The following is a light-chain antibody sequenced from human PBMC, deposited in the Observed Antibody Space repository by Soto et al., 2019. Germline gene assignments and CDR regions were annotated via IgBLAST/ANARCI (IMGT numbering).Light chain of an antibody. V-gene: IGKV1-39*01. CDR3: QQSFTAPRT. CDR2: AAS. Sequence: DIQMTQSPSSLSASVGDRVTITCRASQSVTSYLNWYQQKPGEAPKLLIYAASSLHTGVPSLFSGSGSGTDFTLTISSLQPEDFASYYCQQSFTAPRTFGQGTKVEI. CDR1: QSVTSY. J-gene: IGKJ1*01.